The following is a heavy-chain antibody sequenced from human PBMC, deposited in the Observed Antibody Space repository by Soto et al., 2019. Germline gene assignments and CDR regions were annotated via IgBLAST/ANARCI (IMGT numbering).Heavy chain of an antibody. CDR3: TTDSILAPLFH. CDR1: GGSIGSGGYS. D-gene: IGHD3-3*02. V-gene: IGHV4-30-2*01. CDR2: IYHSGST. J-gene: IGHJ4*02. Sequence: SETLSLTCAVSGGSIGSGGYSWSWIRQPPGKGLEWIGYIYHSGSTYYNPSLKSRVTISVDRSKNQFSLKLSSVTAADTAVYYCTTDSILAPLFHWGQGTLVTVSS.